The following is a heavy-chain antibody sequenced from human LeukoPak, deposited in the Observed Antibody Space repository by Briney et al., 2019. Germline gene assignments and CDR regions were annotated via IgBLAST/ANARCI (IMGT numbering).Heavy chain of an antibody. Sequence: PGGSLRLSCAASGFTFSSYAMHWVRQAPGKGLEWVAVISYDGSNKYYADSVKGRFTISRDNSKNTLYLQMNSLRAEDTAVYYCAREGVPSGYLDGGQNYWAQGPLVTVSS. CDR2: ISYDGSNK. J-gene: IGHJ4*02. CDR1: GFTFSSYA. V-gene: IGHV3-30-3*01. CDR3: AREGVPSGYLDGGQNY. D-gene: IGHD3-22*01.